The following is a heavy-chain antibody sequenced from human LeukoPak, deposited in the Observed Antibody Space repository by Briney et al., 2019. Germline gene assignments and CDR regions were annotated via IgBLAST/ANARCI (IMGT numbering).Heavy chain of an antibody. CDR1: GFTFSSYA. D-gene: IGHD5-18*01. V-gene: IGHV3-30-3*01. CDR3: ARDRGGYTYPY. J-gene: IGHJ4*02. CDR2: ISYDGSNK. Sequence: RSGGSLRLSCAASGFTFSSYAMHWVRQAPGKGLEWVAVISYDGSNKYYADSVKGRFTISRDNSKNTLYLQMNRLRAEDTAVYYCARDRGGYTYPYWGQGTLVTVSS.